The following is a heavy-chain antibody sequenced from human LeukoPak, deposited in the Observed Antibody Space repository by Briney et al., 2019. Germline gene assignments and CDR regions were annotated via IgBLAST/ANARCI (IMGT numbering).Heavy chain of an antibody. CDR1: GYTFTSYG. Sequence: ASVKVSCKASGYTFTSYGISWVRQAPGQGLEWMGWISTYNANTNYAQKLQGRVTMTTDTSTSTAYMEVRSLRSDDTAVYYCARREAYSSGWPFDYWGQGTLVTVSS. CDR2: ISTYNANT. CDR3: ARREAYSSGWPFDY. D-gene: IGHD6-19*01. V-gene: IGHV1-18*01. J-gene: IGHJ4*02.